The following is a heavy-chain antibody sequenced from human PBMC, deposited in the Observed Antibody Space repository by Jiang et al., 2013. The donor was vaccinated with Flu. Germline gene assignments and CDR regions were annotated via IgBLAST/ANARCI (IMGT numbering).Heavy chain of an antibody. D-gene: IGHD3-9*01. CDR1: GYTFTSYY. V-gene: IGHV1-46*03. Sequence: SGAEVKKPGASVKVSCKASGYTFTSYYMHWVRQAPGQGLEWMGIINPSGGSTSYAQKFQGRVTMTRDTSTSTVYMELSSLRSEDTAVYYCARDFLPYYDILTGYYIGSYFDYWGQGTLVTVSS. CDR2: INPSGGST. J-gene: IGHJ4*02. CDR3: ARDFLPYYDILTGYYIGSYFDY.